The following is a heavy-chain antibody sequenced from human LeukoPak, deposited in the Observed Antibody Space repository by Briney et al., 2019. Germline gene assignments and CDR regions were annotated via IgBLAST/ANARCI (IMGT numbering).Heavy chain of an antibody. Sequence: GGSLRLSCAASGFTFSSYSMNWVRQAPGKGLDWVSSISSSSSYIYYADSVKGRFTISRDNAKNSLYLQMNSLRAEDTAVYYCARDSVPLEPILTGYYFYYGMDVWGKGTTVTVSS. V-gene: IGHV3-21*01. CDR1: GFTFSSYS. J-gene: IGHJ6*04. D-gene: IGHD3-9*01. CDR3: ARDSVPLEPILTGYYFYYGMDV. CDR2: ISSSSSYI.